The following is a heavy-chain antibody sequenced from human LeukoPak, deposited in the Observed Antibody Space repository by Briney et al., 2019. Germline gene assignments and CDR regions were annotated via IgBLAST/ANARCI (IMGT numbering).Heavy chain of an antibody. CDR2: IYHSGST. V-gene: IGHV4-39*07. CDR1: GGSISSSSYY. J-gene: IGHJ4*02. D-gene: IGHD3-10*01. Sequence: SETLSLTCTVSGGSISSSSYYWGWIRQPPGRGLEWIGSIYHSGSTYYNPSLKSRVTISVDTSKNQFSLKLSSVTAADTAVYYCARVLGERYYASGSYYGWGQGTLVTVSS. CDR3: ARVLGERYYASGSYYG.